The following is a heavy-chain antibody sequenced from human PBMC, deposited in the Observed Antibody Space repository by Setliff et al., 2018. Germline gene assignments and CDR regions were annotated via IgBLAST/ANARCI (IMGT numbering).Heavy chain of an antibody. CDR3: ASCGSSGYYDHDAFDI. J-gene: IGHJ3*02. Sequence: ASVKVSCKASGYTFTSYAMHWVRQAPGQRLEWMGWINAGDGNTKYSQKFQDRVTITRDRPMSTAYMELSSLRSEDTAMYYCASCGSSGYYDHDAFDIWGQGTMVTVSS. D-gene: IGHD3-22*01. V-gene: IGHV1-3*01. CDR2: INAGDGNT. CDR1: GYTFTSYA.